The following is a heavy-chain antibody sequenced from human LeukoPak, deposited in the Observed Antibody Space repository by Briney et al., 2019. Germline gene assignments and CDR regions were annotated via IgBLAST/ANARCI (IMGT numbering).Heavy chain of an antibody. Sequence: ASVTVSCKASGYTFTSYLMYWVRQAPGQGLEWLGIINPSGGSTRYAQKVQGRVSMTRDTSTSTVYMELSSMRSEDTAVYYCARDSDSGLYWGQGTLVTVSS. CDR3: ARDSDSGLY. CDR1: GYTFTSYL. V-gene: IGHV1-46*01. D-gene: IGHD1-26*01. J-gene: IGHJ4*02. CDR2: INPSGGST.